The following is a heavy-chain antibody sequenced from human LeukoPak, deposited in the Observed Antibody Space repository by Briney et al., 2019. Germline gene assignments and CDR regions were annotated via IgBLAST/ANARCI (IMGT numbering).Heavy chain of an antibody. D-gene: IGHD6-13*01. CDR3: ARDIAAAGTELFDY. J-gene: IGHJ4*02. Sequence: GGSLRLSCVASGFTFSSYAMSWVRQAPGKGLEWVANIKQDGSEKYYVDSVKGRFTISRDNAKNSLYLQMNSLRAEDTAVYYCARDIAAAGTELFDYWGQGTLVTVSS. CDR2: IKQDGSEK. V-gene: IGHV3-7*03. CDR1: GFTFSSYA.